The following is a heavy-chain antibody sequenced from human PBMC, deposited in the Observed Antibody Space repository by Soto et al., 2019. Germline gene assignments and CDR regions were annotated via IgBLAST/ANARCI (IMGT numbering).Heavy chain of an antibody. CDR1: GGSISGYY. CDR2: IYYSGST. V-gene: IGHV4-59*01. CDR3: AKVRDDHSYFFDY. D-gene: IGHD6-6*01. J-gene: IGHJ4*02. Sequence: SETLSLTCTVSGGSISGYYWSWIRQPPGKGLEWIGYIYYSGSTTYNPSLKSPVTISVDTSRNQFSLKLSSVTAADTAVYYCAKVRDDHSYFFDYWGQGTLVTVS.